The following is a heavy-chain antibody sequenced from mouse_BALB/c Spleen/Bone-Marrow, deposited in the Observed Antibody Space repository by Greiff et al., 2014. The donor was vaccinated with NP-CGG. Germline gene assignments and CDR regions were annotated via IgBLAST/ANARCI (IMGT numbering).Heavy chain of an antibody. CDR2: ISYSGNT. D-gene: IGHD1-1*01. CDR1: GYSITSDYA. V-gene: IGHV3-2*02. CDR3: ARGSNYYALNY. J-gene: IGHJ4*01. Sequence: EVMLVESGPGLVKPSQSLSLTCTVTGYSITSDYAWNWIRQFPGNKLEWMGYISYSGNTSYSPSLKSRISITRDTSKNQFFLQLNSVTTEDTATYYCARGSNYYALNYWGRGTSVTVSS.